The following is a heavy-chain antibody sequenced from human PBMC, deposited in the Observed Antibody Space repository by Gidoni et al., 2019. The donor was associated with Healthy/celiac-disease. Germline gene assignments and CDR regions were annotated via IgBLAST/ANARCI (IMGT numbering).Heavy chain of an antibody. Sequence: EVQLVASVGVLIQPRASLSLSCASSGFTVSSNYMSWVRQAPGKGLEWVSVIYSGGSKYYAESGKGRFTNSRDNSKNTLYLQMNSLRAEDTAVYYCARDRGDYEGYWGQGTLVTVSS. J-gene: IGHJ4*02. CDR1: GFTVSSNY. CDR3: ARDRGDYEGY. V-gene: IGHV3-53*01. CDR2: IYSGGSK. D-gene: IGHD4-17*01.